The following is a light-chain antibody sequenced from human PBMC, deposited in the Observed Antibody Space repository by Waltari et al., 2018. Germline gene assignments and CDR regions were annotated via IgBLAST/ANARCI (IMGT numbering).Light chain of an antibody. CDR2: NNN. Sequence: QSVLTQPPSASGTPGQSITISCSGSSSNIGSNTVNWYQHLPGTAPTLLIYNNNQRPSGVPDRFSASKSGTSASLAISGLQPEDEGDYYCAAWDDSLNGFYVFGTGTQVTVL. CDR3: AAWDDSLNGFYV. V-gene: IGLV1-44*01. J-gene: IGLJ1*01. CDR1: SSNIGSNT.